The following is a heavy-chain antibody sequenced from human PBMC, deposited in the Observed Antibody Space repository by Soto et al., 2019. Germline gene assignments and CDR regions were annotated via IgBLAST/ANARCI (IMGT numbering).Heavy chain of an antibody. CDR3: ASYRGALYFES. CDR1: GRSMSSNY. V-gene: IGHV4-59*01. Sequence: PSETLSLTCSASGRSMSSNYWSWIRQSPDKGLEWLGYVFYGGTDYNPSLGGRVSMSVETSKSQFSLKLTSVTVAGTAVYYCASYRGALYFESWGPGILVTVSS. CDR2: VFYGGT. J-gene: IGHJ4*02. D-gene: IGHD3-16*01.